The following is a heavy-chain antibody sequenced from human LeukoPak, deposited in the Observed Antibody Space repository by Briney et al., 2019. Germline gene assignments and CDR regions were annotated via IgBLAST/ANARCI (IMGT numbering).Heavy chain of an antibody. J-gene: IGHJ4*02. CDR1: GFTFSNYW. CDR2: IKQDGSEK. D-gene: IGHD5-18*01. V-gene: IGHV3-7*01. Sequence: GGSLRLSCVGSGFTFSNYWMSWVRQAPGKGLEWVANIKQDGSEKYYVGSVKGRSIVSRDNAKTSVYRQMNRLRVEDTAVYYCSCENTAVPGGDNWGQGTLGTVSS. CDR3: SCENTAVPGGDN.